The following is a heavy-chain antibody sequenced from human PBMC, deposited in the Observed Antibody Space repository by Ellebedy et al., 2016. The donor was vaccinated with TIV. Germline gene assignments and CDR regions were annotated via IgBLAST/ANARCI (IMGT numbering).Heavy chain of an antibody. CDR2: IKQDGSEK. V-gene: IGHV3-7*01. Sequence: GESPKISXAASGFTFSSYWMSWVRQAPGKGLEWVANIKQDGSEKYYVDSVKGRFTISRDNAQNTVYLQMNSLRLEDTAVYYCVRGWYSSGHCDVFAMWGQGTIVTVSS. D-gene: IGHD6-19*01. CDR1: GFTFSSYW. CDR3: VRGWYSSGHCDVFAM. J-gene: IGHJ3*02.